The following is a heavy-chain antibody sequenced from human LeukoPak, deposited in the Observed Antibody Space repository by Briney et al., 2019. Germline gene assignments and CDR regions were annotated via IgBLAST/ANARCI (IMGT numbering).Heavy chain of an antibody. D-gene: IGHD3-22*01. Sequence: GGSLRLSCAAPGFTFSSHAMHCVRQAPGKGLEWVGRMRSKTQNYATAYAASVKGRFTISRDDSKNTAFLQMNSLKTEDTAVYYCTNYDDTSDLWGYWGQGTLVTVSS. J-gene: IGHJ4*02. CDR1: GFTFSSHA. V-gene: IGHV3-73*01. CDR2: MRSKTQNYAT. CDR3: TNYDDTSDLWGY.